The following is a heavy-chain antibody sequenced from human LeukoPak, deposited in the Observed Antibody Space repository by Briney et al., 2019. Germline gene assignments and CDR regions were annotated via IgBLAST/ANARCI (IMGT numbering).Heavy chain of an antibody. CDR1: GFTFSSYS. Sequence: GGSLRLSCAASGFTFSSYSVNWVRQAPGKGLEWVSSISSSSSYIYYADSVKGRFTISRDNAKNTLYLQMNSLRAEDTSLYYCARDGTFRLDYWGQGTLVSVSS. CDR2: ISSSSSYI. V-gene: IGHV3-21*04. J-gene: IGHJ4*02. D-gene: IGHD1-26*01. CDR3: ARDGTFRLDY.